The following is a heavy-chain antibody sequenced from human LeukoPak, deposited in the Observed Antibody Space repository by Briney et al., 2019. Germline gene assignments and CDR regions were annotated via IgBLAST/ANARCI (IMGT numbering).Heavy chain of an antibody. D-gene: IGHD6-19*01. CDR1: GFIFSSYW. J-gene: IGHJ4*02. CDR2: IKQDGSEK. CDR3: ARRAYSSGWRRFDY. Sequence: GGSLRLSCAASGFIFSSYWMHWVRQAPGKGLEWVANIKQDGSEKYYVDSVKGRFTISRDNAKNSLYLQMNSLRAEDTAVYYCARRAYSSGWRRFDYWGQGTLVTVSS. V-gene: IGHV3-7*01.